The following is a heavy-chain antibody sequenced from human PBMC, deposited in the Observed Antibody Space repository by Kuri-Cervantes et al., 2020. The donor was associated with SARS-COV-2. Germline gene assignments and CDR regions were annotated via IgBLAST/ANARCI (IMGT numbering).Heavy chain of an antibody. CDR2: INPSGGST. Sequence: ASVKVSCKASGYTFTSYYMHWVRQAPGQGLEWMGMINPSGGSTSYAQKFQGRVTMTRDTSTSTAYMELRSLRSDDTAVYYCARGLAAAFGVDYWGQGTLVTVSS. V-gene: IGHV1-46*01. CDR3: ARGLAAAFGVDY. D-gene: IGHD6-13*01. J-gene: IGHJ4*02. CDR1: GYTFTSYY.